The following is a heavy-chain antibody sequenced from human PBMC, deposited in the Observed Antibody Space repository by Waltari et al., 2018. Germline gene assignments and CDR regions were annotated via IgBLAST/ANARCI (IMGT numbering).Heavy chain of an antibody. CDR3: ARLSSGSSGYYYYYYYMDV. J-gene: IGHJ6*03. CDR1: GDSVSSNSAA. V-gene: IGHV6-1*01. D-gene: IGHD3-22*01. CDR2: TYYRSKWYN. Sequence: QVQLQQSGPGLVKPSQTLSLTCAISGDSVSSNSAAWNWIRQSPSRGLEWLGRTYYRSKWYNDYAVYVKSRITIKPDTSKNQFSLQLNSVTPEDTAVYYCARLSSGSSGYYYYYYYMDVWGKGTTVTISS.